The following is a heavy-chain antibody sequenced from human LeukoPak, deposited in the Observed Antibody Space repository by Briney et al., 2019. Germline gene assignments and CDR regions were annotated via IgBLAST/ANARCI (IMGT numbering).Heavy chain of an antibody. CDR1: GFTFSAYA. Sequence: GGSLRLSCEASGFTFSAYAMTWVRQAPGKGLEWVSSFGSDGKTHYSESVKGWFAISRDNSKSMVFVQLNSVRAEDTALYYCARDLHYYVAMDVGGQGTTVTVSS. V-gene: IGHV3-23*01. CDR2: FGSDGKT. D-gene: IGHD3-10*02. J-gene: IGHJ6*02. CDR3: ARDLHYYVAMDV.